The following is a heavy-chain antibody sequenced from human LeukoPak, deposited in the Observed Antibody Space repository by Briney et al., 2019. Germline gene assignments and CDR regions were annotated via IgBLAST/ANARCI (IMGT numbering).Heavy chain of an antibody. Sequence: AGGSLRLSCAASGFTFSNYAMSWVRQAPGKGLEWVSGITGSGGSTFYADSVKGRFTISRDNSKNTLYLQMNSLRAEDTAVYYCAKLDCSGSSCYQFDCWGQGTLVTVSS. D-gene: IGHD2-15*01. CDR1: GFTFSNYA. CDR2: ITGSGGST. J-gene: IGHJ4*02. CDR3: AKLDCSGSSCYQFDC. V-gene: IGHV3-23*01.